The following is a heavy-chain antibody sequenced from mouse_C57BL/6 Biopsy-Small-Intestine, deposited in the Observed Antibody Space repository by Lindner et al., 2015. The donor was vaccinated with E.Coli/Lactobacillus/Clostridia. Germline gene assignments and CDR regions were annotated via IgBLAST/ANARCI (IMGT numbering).Heavy chain of an antibody. CDR2: ISSGSSTI. J-gene: IGHJ4*01. CDR1: GFTFSDYG. V-gene: IGHV5-17*01. Sequence: VQLQEVWGGLVRPGGSLKLSCAASGFTFSDYGMHWVRQAPEKGLEWVAYISSGSSTIYYADTVKGRLTISRDNAKNTLFLQMTSLRSEDTAMYYCARDYYSIYNYVMDYWGQGTSVTVSS. D-gene: IGHD2-5*01. CDR3: ARDYYSIYNYVMDY.